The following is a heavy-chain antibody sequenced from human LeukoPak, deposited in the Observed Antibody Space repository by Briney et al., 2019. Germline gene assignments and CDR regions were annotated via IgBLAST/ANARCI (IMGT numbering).Heavy chain of an antibody. CDR2: INHSGST. Sequence: SETLSLTCAVYGGSFSGYYWSWIRQPPGKGLEWIGEINHSGSTNYNPSLKSRVTISVDTSKNQFSLKPSSVTAADTAVYYCASAAAGTDYYYGMDVWGQGTTVTVSS. D-gene: IGHD6-13*01. CDR3: ASAAAGTDYYYGMDV. CDR1: GGSFSGYY. J-gene: IGHJ6*02. V-gene: IGHV4-34*01.